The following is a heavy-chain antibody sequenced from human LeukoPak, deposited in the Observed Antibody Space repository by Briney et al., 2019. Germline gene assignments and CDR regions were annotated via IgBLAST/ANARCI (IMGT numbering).Heavy chain of an antibody. CDR3: ARGPLNYYYYYMDV. CDR1: GYTFTTYY. V-gene: IGHV1-46*01. CDR2: INPSGGST. J-gene: IGHJ6*03. Sequence: ASVKVSCKASGYTFTTYYMHWVRQAPGQGLEWMGIINPSGGSTSYAQKFQGRVTITADKSTSTAYMELSSLRSEDTAVYYCARGPLNYYYYYMDVWGKGTTVTVSS.